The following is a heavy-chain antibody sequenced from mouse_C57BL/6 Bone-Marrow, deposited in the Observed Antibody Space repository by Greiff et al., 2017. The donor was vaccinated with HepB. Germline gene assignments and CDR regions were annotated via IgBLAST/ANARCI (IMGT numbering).Heavy chain of an antibody. CDR2: IYPGGGYT. CDR3: AAPYPYYYGSSYYGWYFDV. D-gene: IGHD1-1*01. Sequence: QVQLQQSGAELVRPGTSVKMSCKASGYTFTNYWIGWAKQRPGHGLEWIGDIYPGGGYTNYNEKFKSKATLTVDKSSSTAYMQLSSLTSEDSAVYYCAAPYPYYYGSSYYGWYFDVWGTGTTVTVSS. V-gene: IGHV1-63*01. J-gene: IGHJ1*03. CDR1: GYTFTNYW.